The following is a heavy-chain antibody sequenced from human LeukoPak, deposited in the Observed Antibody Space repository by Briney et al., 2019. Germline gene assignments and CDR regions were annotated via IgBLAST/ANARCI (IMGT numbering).Heavy chain of an antibody. V-gene: IGHV3-23*01. CDR2: TNSGGTST. D-gene: IGHD2-8*01. CDR3: AKQSYARSLGE. Sequence: GGSLRLSCATSGFPFSDFSMSWVRQAPGKGLEWISTTNSGGTSTYYAESVKGRFTISRNNSKNTLYLQMSSLRVEDTAVYYCAKQSYARSLGEGGPGTLVSVSS. J-gene: IGHJ4*02. CDR1: GFPFSDFS.